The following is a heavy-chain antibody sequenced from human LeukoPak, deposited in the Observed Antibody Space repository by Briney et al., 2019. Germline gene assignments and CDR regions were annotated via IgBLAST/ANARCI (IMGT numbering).Heavy chain of an antibody. CDR1: GGSRSSYY. V-gene: IGHV4-59*01. CDR2: IYYSGST. J-gene: IGHJ4*02. D-gene: IGHD3-9*01. CDR3: ARDRRILTGYKDHYSDTYFDY. Sequence: SETLSLTCTVSGGSRSSYYWSWIRQPPGKGLEWIGYIYYSGSTNYNPSLKSRVTISVDTSKNQFSLKLSSVTAAGTAVYYCARDRRILTGYKDHYSDTYFDYWGQGTLVTVSS.